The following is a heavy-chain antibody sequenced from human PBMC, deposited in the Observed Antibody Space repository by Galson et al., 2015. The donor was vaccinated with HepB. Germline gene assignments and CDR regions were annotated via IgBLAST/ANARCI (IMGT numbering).Heavy chain of an antibody. D-gene: IGHD3-22*01. V-gene: IGHV3-21*01. Sequence: SLRLSCAASGFTFRSYSMNWVRQAPGKGLEWVSSMRSNSVYRDYADSVRGRFTISRDNAKNSLYLHMNSLRAEDTAVYYCARGRGSGYYLDYWGQGTLVTVSS. CDR2: MRSNSVYR. CDR3: ARGRGSGYYLDY. CDR1: GFTFRSYS. J-gene: IGHJ4*02.